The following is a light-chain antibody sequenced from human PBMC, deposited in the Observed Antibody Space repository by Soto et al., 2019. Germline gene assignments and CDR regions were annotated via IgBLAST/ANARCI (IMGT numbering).Light chain of an antibody. CDR2: GAS. J-gene: IGKJ2*01. CDR1: QSVASN. V-gene: IGKV3-15*01. Sequence: EIVMTQSPASLSVSPGDGATLSCRASQSVASNVAWYQQKPGQGPRLLIHGASTRDVGVPARFSGSGSVTDFTLTISSLQSEDFALYYCQQYHNWPPQYTFGQGTKLQIK. CDR3: QQYHNWPPQYT.